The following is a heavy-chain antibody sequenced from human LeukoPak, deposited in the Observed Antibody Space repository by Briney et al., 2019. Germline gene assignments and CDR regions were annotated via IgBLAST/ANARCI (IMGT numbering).Heavy chain of an antibody. CDR3: ARASDYGDHDY. CDR2: IYTSGST. Sequence: PSETLSLTCTVSGGSISSSSYYWGWIRQPAGKGLEWIGRIYTSGSTNYNPSLKSRVTMSVDTSKNQFSLKLSSVTAADTAVYYCARASDYGDHDYWGQGTLVTVSS. CDR1: GGSISSSSYY. J-gene: IGHJ4*02. V-gene: IGHV4-61*02. D-gene: IGHD4-17*01.